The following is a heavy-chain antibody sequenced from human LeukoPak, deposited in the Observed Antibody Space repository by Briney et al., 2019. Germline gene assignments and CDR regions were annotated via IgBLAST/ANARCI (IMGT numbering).Heavy chain of an antibody. J-gene: IGHJ4*02. CDR3: ARDEGATVVTPPDY. CDR1: GGTFSSYA. CDR2: IIPILGIA. V-gene: IGHV1-69*04. Sequence: GASVKVSCKASGGTFSSYAISWVRQAPGQGLEWMGRIIPILGIANYAQKFQGRVTITADKSTSTAYMVLSSLRSEDTAVYYCARDEGATVVTPPDYWGQGTLVTVSS. D-gene: IGHD4-23*01.